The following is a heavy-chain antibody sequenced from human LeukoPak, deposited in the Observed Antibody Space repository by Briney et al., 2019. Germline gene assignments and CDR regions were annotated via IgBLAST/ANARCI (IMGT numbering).Heavy chain of an antibody. J-gene: IGHJ4*02. Sequence: SETLSLTCTVSGLSISSYYWSWIRQPPGKGLEWIGYIYNTGSTNYNPSLKSRVTISIDTSKNQFSLKLSSVTAADTAVYYCARERLVTFDYWGQGTLVTVSS. CDR2: IYNTGST. D-gene: IGHD2-21*02. V-gene: IGHV4-59*01. CDR1: GLSISSYY. CDR3: ARERLVTFDY.